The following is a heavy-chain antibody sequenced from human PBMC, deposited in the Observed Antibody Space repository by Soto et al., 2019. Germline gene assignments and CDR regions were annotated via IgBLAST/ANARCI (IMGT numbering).Heavy chain of an antibody. D-gene: IGHD6-13*01. J-gene: IGHJ5*02. V-gene: IGHV4-34*01. CDR2: INHSGST. CDR1: GGSFSGYY. CDR3: ARGYSSSWYGDFNWFDP. Sequence: PSETLSLTCAVYGGSFSGYYWSWIRQPPGKGLEWIGEINHSGSTNYNPSLKSRVTISVDTSKNQFSLKLSSVTAADTAVYYCARGYSSSWYGDFNWFDPWGQGTLVTVSS.